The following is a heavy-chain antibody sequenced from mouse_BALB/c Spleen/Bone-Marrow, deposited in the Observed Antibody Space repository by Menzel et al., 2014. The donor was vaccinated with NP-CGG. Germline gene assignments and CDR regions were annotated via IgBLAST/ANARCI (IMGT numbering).Heavy chain of an antibody. J-gene: IGHJ2*01. CDR2: IRNKASGYTT. D-gene: IGHD2-3*01. CDR3: ARDMGGLLFDY. V-gene: IGHV7-3*02. CDR1: GFTFTDYY. Sequence: EVMLVESGGGLVQPGGSLRLSCATSGFTFTDYYMNWVRQPPGKALEWLGFIRNKASGYTTEYSASVKGRFTISRDISQSILYLQMNTLRAEDSATYYCARDMGGLLFDYWGQGTTLTVSS.